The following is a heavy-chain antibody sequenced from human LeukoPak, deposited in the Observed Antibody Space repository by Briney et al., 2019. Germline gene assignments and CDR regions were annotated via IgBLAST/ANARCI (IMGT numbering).Heavy chain of an antibody. CDR3: ARDTSNIPMVGMNWFDP. CDR2: INGRADEA. CDR1: GFTFSNFG. Sequence: GGSLRLSCAASGFTFSNFGMNWVRQAPGKGLDWVSSINGRADEAHHADSVKGRFTISRDNSKNTLYLQMNSLRDEDTAVYYCARDTSNIPMVGMNWFDPWGQGTLLTVSS. D-gene: IGHD3-10*02. J-gene: IGHJ5*02. V-gene: IGHV3-23*01.